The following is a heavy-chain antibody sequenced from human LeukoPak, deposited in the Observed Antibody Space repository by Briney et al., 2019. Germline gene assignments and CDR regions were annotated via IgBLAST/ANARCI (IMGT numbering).Heavy chain of an antibody. CDR1: GYTFNSYY. J-gene: IGHJ4*02. CDR3: ASENTYYYDSSGYEHYFDY. Sequence: ASVKFSCKASGYTFNSYYMHWVRQARGQGLEWMGIINPSGGSTSYGQKLQGRVTMTRDMSTSTVYMELSSLRSEDTAVYYCASENTYYYDSSGYEHYFDYWGQGTLVTVSS. V-gene: IGHV1-46*02. CDR2: INPSGGST. D-gene: IGHD3-22*01.